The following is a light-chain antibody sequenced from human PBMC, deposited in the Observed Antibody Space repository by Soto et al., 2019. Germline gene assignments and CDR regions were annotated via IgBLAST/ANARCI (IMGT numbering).Light chain of an antibody. CDR2: YDS. J-gene: IGLJ1*01. CDR1: NIGSTS. CDR3: QVWDSGSEHYV. V-gene: IGLV3-21*04. Sequence: SYELTQPPSVSVAPGKTARITCGGNNIGSTSVHWYQQKPGQAPVLVIYYDSDRPSGIPERFSGSNSGNTATLTISRAEAGDEDDYYCQVWDSGSEHYVFGTGTKLTVL.